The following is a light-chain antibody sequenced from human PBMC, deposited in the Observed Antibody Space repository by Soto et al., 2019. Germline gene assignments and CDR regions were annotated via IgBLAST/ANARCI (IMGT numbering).Light chain of an antibody. CDR3: AAWDDSSYV. Sequence: QSVLTQPPSASGTPGQRVTISCSGSSSNIGSNTVNWYQQLPGTAPKLLIYSNNQRPSGVPDRFSGSKSGTSASLAISGLQSEDEADYYCAAWDDSSYVFGTGTQLTVL. CDR1: SSNIGSNT. CDR2: SNN. V-gene: IGLV1-44*01. J-gene: IGLJ1*01.